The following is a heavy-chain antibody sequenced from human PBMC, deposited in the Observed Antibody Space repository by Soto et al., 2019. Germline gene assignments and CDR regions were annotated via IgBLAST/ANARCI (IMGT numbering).Heavy chain of an antibody. CDR3: ARDIRSGGSNPNYYYYYGIDV. CDR1: GYTFTSYG. Sequence: QVQLVQSGAEVKKPGASVKVSCKASGYTFTSYGISWVRQAPGQGLEWMGWISAYNGNTNYAQKLQGRVTMTTDTSTSTAYIELRSLRSDCTALYYCARDIRSGGSNPNYYYYYGIDVWGQGTTVTVSS. D-gene: IGHD2-15*01. CDR2: ISAYNGNT. V-gene: IGHV1-18*01. J-gene: IGHJ6*02.